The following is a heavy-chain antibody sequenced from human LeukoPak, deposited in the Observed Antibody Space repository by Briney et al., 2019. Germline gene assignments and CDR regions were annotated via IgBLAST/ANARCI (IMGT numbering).Heavy chain of an antibody. CDR3: AMSYYYGSGSYFGRWFDP. V-gene: IGHV4-39*07. J-gene: IGHJ5*02. CDR2: IYYSGST. D-gene: IGHD3-10*01. CDR1: GGSISSSSYY. Sequence: SETLSLTCTVSGGSISSSSYYWGWIRQPPGKGLEWIGSIYYSGSTYYNPSLKSRVTVSVDTSKNQFSLKLSSVTAADTAVYYCAMSYYYGSGSYFGRWFDPWGQGTLVTVSS.